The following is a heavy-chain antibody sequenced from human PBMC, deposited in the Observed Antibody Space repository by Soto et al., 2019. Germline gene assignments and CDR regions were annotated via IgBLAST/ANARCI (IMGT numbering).Heavy chain of an antibody. J-gene: IGHJ6*02. CDR3: AVGSGSHYYYGMDV. Sequence: ASVKVSCKASGYTFTSYGINWVRQAPGKGLEWMGWISAYNGNTNYAQKLQGRVTMTTDTSTSTAYMELRSLRSDDTAVYYCAVGSGSHYYYGMDVWGQGTTVTVSS. CDR2: ISAYNGNT. D-gene: IGHD3-10*01. CDR1: GYTFTSYG. V-gene: IGHV1-18*04.